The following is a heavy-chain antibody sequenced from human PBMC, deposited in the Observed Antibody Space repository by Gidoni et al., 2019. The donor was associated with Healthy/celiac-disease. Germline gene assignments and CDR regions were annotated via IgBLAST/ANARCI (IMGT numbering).Heavy chain of an antibody. CDR1: GFTFSDYY. J-gene: IGHJ3*02. D-gene: IGHD3-10*01. V-gene: IGHV3-11*05. CDR3: ARDPRGDDAFDI. Sequence: QVQLVESGGGLVKPGGSLRLSCAASGFTFSDYYMSWIRQAPGKGLEWVSYISSSSSYTNYADSVKGRFTISRDNAKNSLYLKMNSLRAEDTAVYYCARDPRGDDAFDIWGQGTMVTVSS. CDR2: ISSSSSYT.